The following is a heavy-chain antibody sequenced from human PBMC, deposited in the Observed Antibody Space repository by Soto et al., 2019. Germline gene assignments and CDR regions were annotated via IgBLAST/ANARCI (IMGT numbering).Heavy chain of an antibody. CDR3: VRLRGYCITTGSPGSYAMDV. D-gene: IGHD2-15*01. V-gene: IGHV4-39*01. Sequence: QLHLQESGPGLVKPSETLSLTCSVSGGSISSGSYSWGWIRQPPGKGLEWIGTIYYIGNPYYTPSLRSRLTIPVAPSTIQLSLKLSSVTAAATAVYYCVRLRGYCITTGSPGSYAMDVGGKGPAVTVSS. CDR1: GGSISSGSYS. CDR2: IYYIGNP. J-gene: IGHJ6*04.